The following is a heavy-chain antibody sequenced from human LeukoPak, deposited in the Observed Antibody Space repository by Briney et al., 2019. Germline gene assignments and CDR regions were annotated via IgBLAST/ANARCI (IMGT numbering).Heavy chain of an antibody. J-gene: IGHJ4*02. CDR2: IYSGGST. CDR1: GFTVSSDY. CDR3: ARDDGGSTRRVY. V-gene: IGHV3-53*01. Sequence: GGSLTLSCAASGFTVSSDYMSWVRQAPGKGLEWVSVIYSGGSTYYADSVKGRFTISRDNSKNTLYLQMNSLRAEDTAVYYCARDDGGSTRRVYWGQGTLVTVSS. D-gene: IGHD4-23*01.